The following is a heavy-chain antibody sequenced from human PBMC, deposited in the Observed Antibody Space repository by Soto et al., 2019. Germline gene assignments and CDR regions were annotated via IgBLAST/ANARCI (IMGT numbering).Heavy chain of an antibody. J-gene: IGHJ4*02. CDR1: GFTFSSYW. D-gene: IGHD6-13*01. V-gene: IGHV3-74*01. CDR2: INGDGSRT. Sequence: EVQLGESGGGLVQPGGSRRLSCVASGFTFSSYWMYWVRLAPGKGLVCVSRINGDGSRTSYADSVKGRFTISRDNAKNTLYLQMNSLRAEDTAVYYCARDPGQAGTWNYFDYWGQGTLVTVSS. CDR3: ARDPGQAGTWNYFDY.